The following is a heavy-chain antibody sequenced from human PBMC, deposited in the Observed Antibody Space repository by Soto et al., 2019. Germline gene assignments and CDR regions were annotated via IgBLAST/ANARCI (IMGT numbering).Heavy chain of an antibody. J-gene: IGHJ4*02. CDR1: GGSFSGYY. D-gene: IGHD5-12*01. CDR2: INHSGST. Sequence: SETLSLTCAVYGGSFSGYYWSWIRQPPGKGLEWIGEINHSGSTNYNPSLTSRVTISVDTSKNQFSLKLSSVTAADTAVYYCARVGGYVPRFDYWGQGTLVTVSS. CDR3: ARVGGYVPRFDY. V-gene: IGHV4-34*01.